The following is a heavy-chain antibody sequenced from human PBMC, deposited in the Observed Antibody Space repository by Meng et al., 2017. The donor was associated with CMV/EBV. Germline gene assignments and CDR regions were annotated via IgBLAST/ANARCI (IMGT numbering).Heavy chain of an antibody. V-gene: IGHV1-8*03. CDR1: GYTFTSYD. CDR3: AKDRGYGGYYGMDV. CDR2: MNPNSGNT. Sequence: ASVKVSCKASGYTFTSYDINWVRQATGQGLEWMGWMNPNSGNTGYAQKFQGRVTITRNTSISTAYMELSSLRSEDTALYYCAKDRGYGGYYGMDVWGQGTTVTVSS. J-gene: IGHJ6*02. D-gene: IGHD3-16*01.